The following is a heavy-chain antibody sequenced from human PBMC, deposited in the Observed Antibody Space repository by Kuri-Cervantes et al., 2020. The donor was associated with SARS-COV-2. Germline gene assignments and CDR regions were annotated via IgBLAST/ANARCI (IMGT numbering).Heavy chain of an antibody. CDR1: GGTFISYA. J-gene: IGHJ4*02. V-gene: IGHV1-69*13. Sequence: SVKVSCKATGGTFISYAFSWVRQAPGQGLEWMGGIIPMFGTANYAQKFQGRVTITADESTNAAYMYLNSLRSEDTAVYYCARDRFCSGGSCHGPFDYWVQGTLVTVSS. CDR3: ARDRFCSGGSCHGPFDY. CDR2: IIPMFGTA. D-gene: IGHD2-15*01.